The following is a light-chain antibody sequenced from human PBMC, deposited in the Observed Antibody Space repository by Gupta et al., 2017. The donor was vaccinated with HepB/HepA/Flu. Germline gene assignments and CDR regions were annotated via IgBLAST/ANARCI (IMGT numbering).Light chain of an antibody. J-gene: IGKJ5*01. V-gene: IGKV3-15*01. CDR1: QSVSSN. Sequence: EIVMTQSPATLSVSPGERATRSCRASQSVSSNLAWYQQKPGQAPRLLIYGASTRATGIPDRFSGSGSGTEFTLTSSRRQSEDFAVYYWQQDNNSPTFGQGTLLEIK. CDR3: QQDNNSPT. CDR2: GAS.